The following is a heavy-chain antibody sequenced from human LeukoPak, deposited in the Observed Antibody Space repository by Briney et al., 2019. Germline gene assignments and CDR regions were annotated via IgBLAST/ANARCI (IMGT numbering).Heavy chain of an antibody. Sequence: PGGSLRLSCAASGFTFSSYAMSWVRQAPGKGLEWVSAISGSGGSTYYADSVKGRFTISRDNSKNTLYLQTNSLRAEDTAVYYCARDSRRGLWPLGYWGQGTLVTVSS. J-gene: IGHJ4*02. CDR3: ARDSRRGLWPLGY. CDR1: GFTFSSYA. CDR2: ISGSGGST. V-gene: IGHV3-23*01. D-gene: IGHD2/OR15-2a*01.